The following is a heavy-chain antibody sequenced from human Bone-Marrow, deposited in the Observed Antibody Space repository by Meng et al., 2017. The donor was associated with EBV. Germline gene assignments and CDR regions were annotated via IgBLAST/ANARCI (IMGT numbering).Heavy chain of an antibody. D-gene: IGHD4-11*01. Sequence: EVQLLESGGDLVQPGGSLRLSCAASGFTFSNYAMTWVRQAPGKGLEWVSIISASGGTTYYADSVKGRFTISRDNSKNTLYLQMNRLRAEDTAVYYCAKEWEMNTVTPTFDYWGQGTLVTVSS. CDR3: AKEWEMNTVTPTFDY. V-gene: IGHV3-23*01. CDR1: GFTFSNYA. J-gene: IGHJ4*02. CDR2: ISASGGTT.